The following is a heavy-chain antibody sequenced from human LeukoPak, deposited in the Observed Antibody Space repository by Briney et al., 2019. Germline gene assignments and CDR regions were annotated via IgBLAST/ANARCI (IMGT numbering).Heavy chain of an antibody. J-gene: IGHJ3*02. D-gene: IGHD3-22*01. Sequence: SETLSLTCTVSGGSISSYYWSWIRQPPGKGLEWIGYIYHSGSTNYNPSLKSRVTISVDSYKTQFSLKLSSVTAADTAVYYCARGVTMIVVASPLGAFDIWGQGTMVTVSS. CDR3: ARGVTMIVVASPLGAFDI. V-gene: IGHV4-59*01. CDR2: IYHSGST. CDR1: GGSISSYY.